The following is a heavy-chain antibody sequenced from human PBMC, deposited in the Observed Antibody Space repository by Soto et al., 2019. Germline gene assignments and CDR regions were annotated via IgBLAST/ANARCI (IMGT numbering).Heavy chain of an antibody. D-gene: IGHD6-13*01. CDR3: VASLAASGLNWLDP. V-gene: IGHV4-39*01. Sequence: PSETLSLTCSVSGGSIGSSSYYFGWIRQPPGKGLEWIGSLYYTGTTYYNSSLKSRVTISADKSQNQFSLRLSSVTAADTAVYYCVASLAASGLNWLDPWGRGTLVTVSS. CDR2: LYYTGTT. CDR1: GGSIGSSSYY. J-gene: IGHJ5*02.